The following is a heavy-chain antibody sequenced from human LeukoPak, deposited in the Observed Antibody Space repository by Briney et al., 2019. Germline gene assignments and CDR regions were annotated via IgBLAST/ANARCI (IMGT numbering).Heavy chain of an antibody. D-gene: IGHD3-22*01. CDR3: ARLFQRNELNYYDSSGYSLGY. Sequence: GASVKASCKASGYTFTSYDINWVRQATGQGLEWMGWMNPNSGNTGYAQKFQGRITITRNTSIRTAYMELSSLRSEDTAVYYCARLFQRNELNYYDSSGYSLGYWGQGTLVTVSS. V-gene: IGHV1-8*03. J-gene: IGHJ4*02. CDR2: MNPNSGNT. CDR1: GYTFTSYD.